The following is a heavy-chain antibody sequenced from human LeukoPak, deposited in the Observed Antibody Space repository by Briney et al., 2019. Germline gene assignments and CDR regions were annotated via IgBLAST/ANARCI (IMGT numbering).Heavy chain of an antibody. J-gene: IGHJ3*02. D-gene: IGHD4-17*01. CDR1: SYSISSGYY. V-gene: IGHV4-38-2*02. Sequence: SETLSLTCAVSSYSISSGYYWGWIRQPPGKGLEWIGSIYHSGSTYYNPSLTSRVTISVDTSKNQFSLKLSSVTAADTAVYYCARDYGDLSDAFDIWGQGTMVTVSS. CDR3: ARDYGDLSDAFDI. CDR2: IYHSGST.